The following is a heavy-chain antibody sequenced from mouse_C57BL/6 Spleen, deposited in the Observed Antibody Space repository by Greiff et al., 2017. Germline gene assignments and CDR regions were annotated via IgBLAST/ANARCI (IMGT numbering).Heavy chain of an antibody. CDR2: ITPSIGNT. CDR1: GYTFTSYT. D-gene: IGHD1-1*02. Sequence: VQLQPPGAELAKPGASVKLSCKASGYTFTSYTMHWVKQRPGQGLEWIGYITPSIGNTKYNQKFKDKATLTGDKSSSTAYMQLSSLTSADSAVYYCAREDYHAKTSVGYWGQGTTLTGAS. CDR3: AREDYHAKTSVGY. J-gene: IGHJ2*01. V-gene: IGHV1-4*01.